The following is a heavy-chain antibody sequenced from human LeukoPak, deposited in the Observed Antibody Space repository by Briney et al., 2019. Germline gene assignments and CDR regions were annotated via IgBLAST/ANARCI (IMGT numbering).Heavy chain of an antibody. CDR1: GFTFSSFG. Sequence: GGSLRLSCGASGFTFSSFGMHWVRQAPGKGLEWVAFIRFDGSNKYYADSVKGRFTISRDNSKNTLFLQVNSLRAEDTAVYYCARDQELLWFGELVKWFDPWGQGTLVTVSS. CDR3: ARDQELLWFGELVKWFDP. J-gene: IGHJ5*02. V-gene: IGHV3-30*02. CDR2: IRFDGSNK. D-gene: IGHD3-10*01.